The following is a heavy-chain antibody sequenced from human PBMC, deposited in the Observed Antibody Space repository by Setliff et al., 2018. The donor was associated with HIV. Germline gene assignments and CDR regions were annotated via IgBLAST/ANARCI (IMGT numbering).Heavy chain of an antibody. CDR3: ARGLSFYDPNYYYYGMDV. CDR1: GGSISSYC. V-gene: IGHV4-4*09. Sequence: SETLSLTCTVSGGSISSYCWNWIRQPPGKGLEWIGYIFASGSSLYNPSLQSRVSISIDTSKNQFSLKLSSVTAADTAVYYCARGLSFYDPNYYYYGMDVWGQGTTVTVSS. CDR2: IFASGSS. J-gene: IGHJ6*02. D-gene: IGHD3-22*01.